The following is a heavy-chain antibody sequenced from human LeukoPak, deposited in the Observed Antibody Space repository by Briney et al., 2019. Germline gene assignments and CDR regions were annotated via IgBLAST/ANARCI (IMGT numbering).Heavy chain of an antibody. CDR3: AAEGRPTVVTFRKGAVDL. CDR2: IVVGSGNT. V-gene: IGHV1-58*01. D-gene: IGHD4-23*01. Sequence: SVKVSCKASGFTFTSSAVQWVRQARGQRLEWIGWIVVGSGNTNYAQKFQERVTITRDMSTSTVYMELSSLRSEDTAVYYCAAEGRPTVVTFRKGAVDLWGQGTMVAVSS. CDR1: GFTFTSSA. J-gene: IGHJ3*01.